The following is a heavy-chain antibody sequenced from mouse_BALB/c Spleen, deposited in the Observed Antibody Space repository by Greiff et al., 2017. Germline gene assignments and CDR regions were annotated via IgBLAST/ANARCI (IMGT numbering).Heavy chain of an antibody. Sequence: EVKVVESGGGLVKPGGSLKLSCAASGFAFSSYDMSWVRQTPEKRLEWVAYISSGGGSTYYPDTVKGRFTISRDNAKNTLYLQMSSLKSEDTAMYYCARYGKGRDYFDYWGQGTTLTVSS. CDR2: ISSGGGST. CDR3: ARYGKGRDYFDY. D-gene: IGHD2-1*01. J-gene: IGHJ2*01. V-gene: IGHV5-12-1*01. CDR1: GFAFSSYD.